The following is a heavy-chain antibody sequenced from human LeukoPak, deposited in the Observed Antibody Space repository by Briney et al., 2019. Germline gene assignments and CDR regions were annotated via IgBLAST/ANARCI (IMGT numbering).Heavy chain of an antibody. V-gene: IGHV3-23*01. D-gene: IGHD3-22*01. Sequence: AGGSLRLSCAASGFTFSSYAMSWVRQAPGKGLEWVSAISGSGGSTYYADSVKGRFIISRDNSKNTLYLQMNSLRAEDTAVYYCAKLAYDSSGSYTAYFDYWGQGTLVTVSS. J-gene: IGHJ4*02. CDR1: GFTFSSYA. CDR2: ISGSGGST. CDR3: AKLAYDSSGSYTAYFDY.